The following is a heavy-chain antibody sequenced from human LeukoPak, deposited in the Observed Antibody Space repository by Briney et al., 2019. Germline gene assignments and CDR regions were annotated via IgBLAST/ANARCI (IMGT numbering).Heavy chain of an antibody. Sequence: GGSLRLSCAASGFTFSRYAMEWVRQAPGKGLEWVTAMWYDGSNIHYTDSVRGRFTISRDNSRNTLYLEMNSLRAEDTAVYYCARVPGVVPAAPMDVWGQGTTVTVSS. CDR3: ARVPGVVPAAPMDV. D-gene: IGHD2-2*01. J-gene: IGHJ6*02. CDR2: MWYDGSNI. V-gene: IGHV3-33*08. CDR1: GFTFSRYA.